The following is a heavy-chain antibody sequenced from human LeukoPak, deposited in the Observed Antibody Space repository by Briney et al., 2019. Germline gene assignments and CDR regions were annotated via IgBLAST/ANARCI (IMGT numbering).Heavy chain of an antibody. Sequence: GGSLRLSCAASGFTFSSYAVTWVRQAPGKGLERVSTITDSGGDTYYADSVKGRFTISRDNSNNTLYLQMNSLRAEDTAVYYCAKATSAVAGTRALFDPWGQGTLVTVSS. CDR3: AKATSAVAGTRALFDP. V-gene: IGHV3-23*01. CDR1: GFTFSSYA. J-gene: IGHJ5*02. D-gene: IGHD6-19*01. CDR2: ITDSGGDT.